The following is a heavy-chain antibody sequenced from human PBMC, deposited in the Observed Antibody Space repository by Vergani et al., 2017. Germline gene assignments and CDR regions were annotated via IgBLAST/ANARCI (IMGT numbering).Heavy chain of an antibody. V-gene: IGHV1-3*04. Sequence: QVQLVQSGAEVKKPGASVKVSCKASGYTFTSYAMHWVRQAPGQRLEWMGWINTGNGNTKYSQKFQGRVTITRDTSESTAYMELRSLRSEDTAVYYCARDQDYDSSGYHAGNYYYGMDVWGQGTTVTVS. CDR1: GYTFTSYA. D-gene: IGHD3-22*01. CDR2: INTGNGNT. CDR3: ARDQDYDSSGYHAGNYYYGMDV. J-gene: IGHJ6*02.